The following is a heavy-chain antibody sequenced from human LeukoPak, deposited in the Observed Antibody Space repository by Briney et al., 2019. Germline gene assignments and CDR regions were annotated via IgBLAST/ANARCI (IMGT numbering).Heavy chain of an antibody. D-gene: IGHD3-9*01. Sequence: ETLSLTCAVYGGSLSGYYWSWIRQPPGKGLEWVSGISGSGGSTYYADSVKGRFTISRDNSKNTLYLQMNSLRAEDTAVYYCAKTRYDILTGYSCAFDIWGQGTMVTVSS. CDR2: ISGSGGST. CDR1: GGSLSGYY. V-gene: IGHV3-23*01. J-gene: IGHJ3*02. CDR3: AKTRYDILTGYSCAFDI.